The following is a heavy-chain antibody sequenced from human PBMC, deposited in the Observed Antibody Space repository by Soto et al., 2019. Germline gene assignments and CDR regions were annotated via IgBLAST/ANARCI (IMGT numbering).Heavy chain of an antibody. V-gene: IGHV4-31*03. J-gene: IGHJ6*02. D-gene: IGHD5-18*01. Sequence: QVQLQESGPGLVKPSQTLSLTCTVSGGSISSGGYYWSWIHQHPGKGLEWIGYIYYSGSTYYNPSLKSRVTISVDTSKNQFSLKLSSVTAADTAVYYCARGHGYSRRMGYYYGMDVWGQGTTVTVSS. CDR2: IYYSGST. CDR1: GGSISSGGYY. CDR3: ARGHGYSRRMGYYYGMDV.